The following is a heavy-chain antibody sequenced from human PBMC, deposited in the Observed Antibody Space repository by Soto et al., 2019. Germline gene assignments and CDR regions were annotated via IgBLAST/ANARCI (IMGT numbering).Heavy chain of an antibody. CDR1: GGSVSTGVHY. V-gene: IGHV4-61*08. CDR2: IYYSGST. J-gene: IGHJ2*01. CDR3: ARGYYTSWYWFDR. D-gene: IGHD6-13*01. Sequence: QVQLQESGPGLVKPSETLSLTCTVSVSGGSVSTGVHYWSWIRQPPGKGLEWIGYIYYSGSTNYNHSHNSRVTISVDTSKNRFSLWLTSVTAADTAVYYCARGYYTSWYWFDRWGRGSLVTVSS.